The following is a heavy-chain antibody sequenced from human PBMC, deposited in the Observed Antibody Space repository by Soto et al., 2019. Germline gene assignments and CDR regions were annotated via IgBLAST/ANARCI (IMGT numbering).Heavy chain of an antibody. CDR2: IYYSGST. CDR1: GGSISSGDYY. D-gene: IGHD3-22*01. V-gene: IGHV4-30-4*01. Sequence: PSETLSLTCTVSGGSISSGDYYWSWIRQPPGKGLEWIGYIYYSGSTYYNPSLKSRVTISVDTSKNQFSLKLSSVTAADTAVYYCARGLYYYDSSGYYPSLSPALTWGQGTLVTVSS. J-gene: IGHJ5*02. CDR3: ARGLYYYDSSGYYPSLSPALT.